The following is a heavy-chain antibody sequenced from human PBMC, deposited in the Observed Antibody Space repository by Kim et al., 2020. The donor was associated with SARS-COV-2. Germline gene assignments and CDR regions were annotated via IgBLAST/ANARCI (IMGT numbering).Heavy chain of an antibody. CDR2: INSDKGST. J-gene: IGHJ4*02. D-gene: IGHD3-10*01. Sequence: GGSLRLSCAASGFTFSNYWMHWVRQAPGKGLVWVSHINSDKGSTSYADSVRGRFTISRDNAKNTLYLQMNSLRAEDTAVYYCARDGRDSGSYAYLDYWGQGSLVTVS. CDR1: GFTFSNYW. CDR3: ARDGRDSGSYAYLDY. V-gene: IGHV3-74*01.